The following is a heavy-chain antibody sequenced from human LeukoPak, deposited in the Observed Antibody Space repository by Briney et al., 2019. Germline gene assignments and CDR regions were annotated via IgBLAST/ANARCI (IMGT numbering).Heavy chain of an antibody. V-gene: IGHV4-4*07. CDR1: GGSLCSYI. Sequence: SESLSHTPVVPGGSLCSYIWRWIRQPPRKGLEWIWRIFISGGANYNPSLQSRVTMSVDTYKNQLSLKLSSVTAADTAVYYCAASVTPEYYFDYWGQGPLVTVSS. J-gene: IGHJ4*02. CDR2: IFISGGA. CDR3: AASVTPEYYFDY. D-gene: IGHD4-17*01.